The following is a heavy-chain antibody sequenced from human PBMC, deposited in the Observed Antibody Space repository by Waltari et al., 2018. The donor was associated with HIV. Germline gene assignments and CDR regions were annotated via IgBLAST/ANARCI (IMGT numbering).Heavy chain of an antibody. J-gene: IGHJ5*02. Sequence: QVQLQESGPGLVKPSETLSLTCTVSGDSISTYYWSWIRQPAGKGLEGIGRISTTGSTNYNPSLKSRLTMSVDTSKNQFSLKLSSVTAADTAVYYCARDPGDLRYNWFDPWGQGTLVTVSS. CDR1: GDSISTYY. V-gene: IGHV4-4*07. CDR2: ISTTGST. CDR3: ARDPGDLRYNWFDP.